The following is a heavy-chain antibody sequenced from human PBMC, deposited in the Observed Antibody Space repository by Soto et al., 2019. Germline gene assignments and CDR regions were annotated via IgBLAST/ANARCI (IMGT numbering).Heavy chain of an antibody. D-gene: IGHD3-3*01. CDR2: MYPGDSDT. J-gene: IGHJ4*02. CDR1: GYDFNTNW. Sequence: GESLKISCRGSGYDFNTNWFGWVRKLPGRGLEWVGTMYPGDSDTRYNPSLQGHVTLSVDVTVSTAFLQWRSLETSDTGMYFCARLPRDCNKTSCYYADHWGQGTQVTVSS. V-gene: IGHV5-51*01. CDR3: ARLPRDCNKTSCYYADH.